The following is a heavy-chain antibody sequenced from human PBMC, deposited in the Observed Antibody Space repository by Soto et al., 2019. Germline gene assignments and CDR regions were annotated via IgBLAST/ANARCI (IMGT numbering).Heavy chain of an antibody. Sequence: GGSLRLSCAASGFTFSSYAMHWVRQAPGKGLEWVAVISYDGSNKYYADSVKGRFTISRDNSKNTLYLQMNSLRAEDTAVYYCAREKGSDYYGSGSYKIPNYYYYYGMDVWGQGTTVTVSS. CDR2: ISYDGSNK. V-gene: IGHV3-30-3*01. CDR3: AREKGSDYYGSGSYKIPNYYYYYGMDV. D-gene: IGHD3-10*01. CDR1: GFTFSSYA. J-gene: IGHJ6*02.